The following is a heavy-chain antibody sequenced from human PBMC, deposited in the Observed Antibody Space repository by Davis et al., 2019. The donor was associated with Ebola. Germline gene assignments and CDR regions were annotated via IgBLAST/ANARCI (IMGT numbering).Heavy chain of an antibody. CDR3: ARDRGSGSNSYYYYGMDV. Sequence: PGGSLRLSCAASGFTFSSYAMHWVRQAPGKGLEWVAVISYDGSNKYYADSVKGRFTISRDNSKNTLYLQMNSLRAEDTAVYYCARDRGSGSNSYYYYGMDVWGKGTTVTVSS. J-gene: IGHJ6*04. D-gene: IGHD3-10*01. CDR1: GFTFSSYA. CDR2: ISYDGSNK. V-gene: IGHV3-30*04.